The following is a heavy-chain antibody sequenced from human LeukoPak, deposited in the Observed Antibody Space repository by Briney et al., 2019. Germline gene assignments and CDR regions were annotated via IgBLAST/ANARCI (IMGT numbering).Heavy chain of an antibody. V-gene: IGHV4-59*08. CDR3: ARLPPAVAAFDY. J-gene: IGHJ4*02. CDR2: IYYSGST. D-gene: IGHD6-19*01. CDR1: GGSFSGYY. Sequence: SETLSLTCAVYGGSFSGYYWSWIRQPPGKGLEWIGYIYYSGSTNYNPSLKSRVTISVDTSKNQFSLKLSSVTAADTAVYYCARLPPAVAAFDYWGQGTLVTVSS.